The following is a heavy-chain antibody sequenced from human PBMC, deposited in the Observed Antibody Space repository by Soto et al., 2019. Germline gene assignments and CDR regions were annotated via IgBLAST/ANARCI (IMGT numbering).Heavy chain of an antibody. D-gene: IGHD1-20*01. CDR3: ARVVTGTQSYYYGMDV. V-gene: IGHV1-69*06. CDR1: GGTFSSYA. Sequence: QVQLVQSGAEVKKPGSSVKVSCKASGGTFSSYAISWVRQAPGQGLEWMGGIIPIFGTANYAQKFQGRVTINADKSTSTAYMELSSLRSEDTAVYYCARVVTGTQSYYYGMDVWGQGTTVTVSS. CDR2: IIPIFGTA. J-gene: IGHJ6*02.